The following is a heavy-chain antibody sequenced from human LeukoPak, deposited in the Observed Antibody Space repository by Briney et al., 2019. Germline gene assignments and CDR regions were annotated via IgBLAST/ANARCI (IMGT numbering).Heavy chain of an antibody. Sequence: GGSLRLSCAASGFTFSTYGMHWVRQAPGKGLEWVAVISYDGSNKYYADSVKGRFTISRDNSKNTLYLQMNSLRAEDTAVYYCAKSGTRSSWSPRVKTYLDYWGQGTLVTVSS. CDR1: GFTFSTYG. D-gene: IGHD6-13*01. CDR2: ISYDGSNK. J-gene: IGHJ4*02. V-gene: IGHV3-30*18. CDR3: AKSGTRSSWSPRVKTYLDY.